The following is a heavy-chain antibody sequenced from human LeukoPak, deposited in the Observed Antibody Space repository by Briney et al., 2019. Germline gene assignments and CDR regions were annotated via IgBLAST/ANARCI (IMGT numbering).Heavy chain of an antibody. D-gene: IGHD5-18*01. Sequence: VASVKVSCKASGYTFTSYGISWVRQAPGQGLEWMGWISAYNGNTNYAQKLQGRVTITTDTSTSTAYMEMRSLRSGDTAGYYCERVQLYNSYCYRGGPDNLFDPWGQGTLVTVSS. V-gene: IGHV1-18*01. CDR3: ERVQLYNSYCYRGGPDNLFDP. CDR1: GYTFTSYG. J-gene: IGHJ5*02. CDR2: ISAYNGNT.